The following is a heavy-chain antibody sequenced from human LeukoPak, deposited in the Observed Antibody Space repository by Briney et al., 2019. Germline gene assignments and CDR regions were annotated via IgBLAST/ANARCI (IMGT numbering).Heavy chain of an antibody. CDR3: ARPTSKLGSFDY. CDR2: IYVSGTT. V-gene: IGHV4-61*02. Sequence: SQTLSLTCIVSGDSISSGSYYWTWIRQPAGKGLEWIGRIYVSGTTNYNPSLKSRITISVDTSKNQFSLKMRSVTAADTAVYYCARPTSKLGSFDYWGQGTLVTVSS. J-gene: IGHJ4*02. CDR1: GDSISSGSYY. D-gene: IGHD2/OR15-2a*01.